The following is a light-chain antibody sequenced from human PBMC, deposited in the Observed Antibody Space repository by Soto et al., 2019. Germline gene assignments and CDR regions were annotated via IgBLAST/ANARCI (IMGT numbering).Light chain of an antibody. V-gene: IGKV1-33*01. Sequence: DIQMTQSPSSLSASIGDRVTITCQASQDIRNFLSWYQQKPGKAPKLLIYDASNLQTGVPSRFSGSGSGTDFTFTISSLQPEDIATYFCQHYNTLPFTFGPGTKVDIK. CDR1: QDIRNF. CDR2: DAS. J-gene: IGKJ3*01. CDR3: QHYNTLPFT.